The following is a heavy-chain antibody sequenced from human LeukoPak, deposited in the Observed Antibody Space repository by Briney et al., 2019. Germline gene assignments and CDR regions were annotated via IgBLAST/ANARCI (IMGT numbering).Heavy chain of an antibody. J-gene: IGHJ1*01. CDR3: ADHGGNSGYFQH. V-gene: IGHV3-30*03. Sequence: WRSLRLSCVAAGFTFSSSGMHWGRLAPGNWQDLVAVISYDGSNKYYADSVKGRFTISRDNSKNTLYLQMNSLRAEDTAVYYCADHGGNSGYFQHWGQGTLVTVSS. D-gene: IGHD4-23*01. CDR1: GFTFSSSG. CDR2: ISYDGSNK.